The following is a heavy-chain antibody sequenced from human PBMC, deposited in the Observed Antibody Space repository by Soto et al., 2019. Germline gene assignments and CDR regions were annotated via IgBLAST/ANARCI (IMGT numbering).Heavy chain of an antibody. Sequence: SVKVSCKASGGTFSSYAISWVRQAPGQGLEWMGGIIPIFGTANYAQKFQGRVTITADESTSTAYMELSSLRSEDTAVYYCARSTEWGTNGVFTHEAFDIWGQGTMVTFSS. V-gene: IGHV1-69*13. J-gene: IGHJ3*02. D-gene: IGHD2-8*01. CDR1: GGTFSSYA. CDR2: IIPIFGTA. CDR3: ARSTEWGTNGVFTHEAFDI.